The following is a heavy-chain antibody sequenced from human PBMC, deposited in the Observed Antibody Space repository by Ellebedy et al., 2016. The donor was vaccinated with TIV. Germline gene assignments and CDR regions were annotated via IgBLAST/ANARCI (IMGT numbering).Heavy chain of an antibody. CDR3: AKEQYDGTGSHLPAN. Sequence: PGGSLRLSCAASGFTFGNYAMHWVRQTPGKGLEWVAVISYDGRSKYYSDSVRGRFTLSRDNSNDALYLQMDSHRTEDTAVYYCAKEQYDGTGSHLPANWGHGTLVTVSS. D-gene: IGHD3-10*01. J-gene: IGHJ4*01. CDR2: ISYDGRSK. CDR1: GFTFGNYA. V-gene: IGHV3-30*18.